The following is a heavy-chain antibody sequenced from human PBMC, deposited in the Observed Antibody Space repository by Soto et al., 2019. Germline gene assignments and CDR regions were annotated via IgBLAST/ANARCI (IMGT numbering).Heavy chain of an antibody. Sequence: SETLSLTCTVSGGSISSSSYYWGWIRQPPGKGLEWIGSIYYSGSTYYNPSLKSRVTISVDTSKNQFSLKLSSVTAADTAVYYCARILVIAVAGGYFDYWGQGTLVTVSS. J-gene: IGHJ4*02. CDR3: ARILVIAVAGGYFDY. CDR2: IYYSGST. CDR1: GGSISSSSYY. V-gene: IGHV4-39*01. D-gene: IGHD6-19*01.